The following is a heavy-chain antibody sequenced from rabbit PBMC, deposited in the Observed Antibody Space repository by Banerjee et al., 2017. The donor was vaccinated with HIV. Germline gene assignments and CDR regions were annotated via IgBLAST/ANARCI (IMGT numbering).Heavy chain of an antibody. CDR3: AGGSRNEYGAFAL. CDR1: GLDFSSSYW. CDR2: IYTGSGST. Sequence: EESGGDLVQPEGSLTLTCTASGLDFSSSYWICWVRQAPGKGPEWIACIYTGSGSTYYASWAKGRFTISKTSSTTVTLQMTSLTAADTATYFCAGGSRNEYGAFALWGPGTLVTVS. J-gene: IGHJ6*01. D-gene: IGHD2-1*01. V-gene: IGHV1S45*01.